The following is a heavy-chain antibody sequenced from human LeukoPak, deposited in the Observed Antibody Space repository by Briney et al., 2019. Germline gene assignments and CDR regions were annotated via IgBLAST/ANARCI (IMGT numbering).Heavy chain of an antibody. J-gene: IGHJ4*02. V-gene: IGHV3-30*01. CDR2: ISYDGSNK. CDR3: ARDSGYGLHD. CDR1: GFTFSSYA. D-gene: IGHD5-18*01. Sequence: PGRSLRLSCAASGFTFSSYAMHWVRQAPGKGLEWVAVISYDGSNKYYADSVKGRFTISRDNSKNTLYLQMNSLRAEDTAVYYCARDSGYGLHDWGQGTLVTVSS.